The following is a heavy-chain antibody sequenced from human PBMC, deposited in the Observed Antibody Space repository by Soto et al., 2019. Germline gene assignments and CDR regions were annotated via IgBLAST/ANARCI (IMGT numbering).Heavy chain of an antibody. CDR3: ARITLNYDSSGYYYYYFDY. CDR2: IYYSGST. D-gene: IGHD3-22*01. V-gene: IGHV4-59*01. Sequence: PSETLSLTCTVSGGSISSYYWSWIRQPPGKGLEWIGYIYYSGSTNYNPSLKSRVTISVDTSKNQFSLKLSSVTAADTAVYYCARITLNYDSSGYYYYYFDYWGQGTLVTVSS. J-gene: IGHJ4*02. CDR1: GGSISSYY.